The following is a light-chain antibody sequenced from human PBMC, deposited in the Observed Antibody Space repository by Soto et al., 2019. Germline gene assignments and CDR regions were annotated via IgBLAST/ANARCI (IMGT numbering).Light chain of an antibody. Sequence: DIQMTQSPSSLSASVGDRVTITCRASQSISSYLNWYQQKPGKAPKLLIYAASSLQSGVPSRFSGSGSGTDFTLTISSLPPEDFATYYCQQSYSTLTFGGGTKVEIK. J-gene: IGKJ4*01. CDR2: AAS. CDR3: QQSYSTLT. V-gene: IGKV1-39*01. CDR1: QSISSY.